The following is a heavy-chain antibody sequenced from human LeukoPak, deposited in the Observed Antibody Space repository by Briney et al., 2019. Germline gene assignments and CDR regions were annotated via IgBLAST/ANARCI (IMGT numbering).Heavy chain of an antibody. CDR1: GFTFSSYA. V-gene: IGHV3-7*01. CDR3: ATDPRPDSGNFLGFDY. J-gene: IGHJ4*02. Sequence: GGSLRLSCAASGFTFSSYAMHWVRQAPGKGLEWVANINQDASEKYYVDSVKGRFTISRDNPKKSVYLQMSSLRAEDTAVYYCATDPRPDSGNFLGFDYWGQGTLVTVSS. D-gene: IGHD3-3*01. CDR2: INQDASEK.